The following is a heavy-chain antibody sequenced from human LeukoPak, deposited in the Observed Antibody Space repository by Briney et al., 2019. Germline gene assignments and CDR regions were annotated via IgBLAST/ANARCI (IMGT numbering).Heavy chain of an antibody. D-gene: IGHD3-3*01. CDR2: INHSGST. CDR3: ARGSSDFWSGYYFTTGFDP. CDR1: GESFSGYG. J-gene: IGHJ5*02. V-gene: IGHV4-34*01. Sequence: SETLSLTCAVYGESFSGYGWSWIRQPPGKGLEWIGEINHSGSTNYNPSLKSRVTISVDTSKNQFSLKLSSVTAADTAVYYCARGSSDFWSGYYFTTGFDPWGQGTLVTVSS.